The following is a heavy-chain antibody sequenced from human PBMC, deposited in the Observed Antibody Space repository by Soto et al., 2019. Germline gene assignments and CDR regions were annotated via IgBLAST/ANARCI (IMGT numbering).Heavy chain of an antibody. J-gene: IGHJ4*02. Sequence: EVQLVESGGGLVKPGGSLRLSYAASGFTFSNAWMNWVRQAPGKGLEWVGRIKSTTDGGTTDYAAPVKGRFTISRDDSKSMLYLQMNSLKTEDTAVYYCTTDPIGWGQGTLVTVSS. CDR2: IKSTTDGGTT. V-gene: IGHV3-15*07. D-gene: IGHD3-3*01. CDR1: GFTFSNAW. CDR3: TTDPIG.